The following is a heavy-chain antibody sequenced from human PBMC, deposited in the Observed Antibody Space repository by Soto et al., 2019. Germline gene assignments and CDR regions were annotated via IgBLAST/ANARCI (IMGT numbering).Heavy chain of an antibody. D-gene: IGHD3-10*01. CDR1: GFTFGSYG. CDR3: AKGAYYYGSGSYPQYFQH. Sequence: QVQLVESGGGVVQPGRSLRLSCAASGFTFGSYGMHWVRQAPGKGLEWVAVISYDGSNKYYADSVKGRFTISRDNSKNTLYLQMNSLRAEDTAVYYCAKGAYYYGSGSYPQYFQHWGQGTLVTVSS. V-gene: IGHV3-30*18. J-gene: IGHJ1*01. CDR2: ISYDGSNK.